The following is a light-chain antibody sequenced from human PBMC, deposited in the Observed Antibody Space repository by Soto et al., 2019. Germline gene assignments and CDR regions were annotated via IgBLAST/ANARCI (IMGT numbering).Light chain of an antibody. CDR1: SSDIGGYKY. Sequence: QSALTQPASVSGSPGQSITISCTGTSSDIGGYKYVSWYQQHPGKAPKLMIYGVSNRPSGVSSRFSGSKSGNTASLTISGRQAEDEADYYCFSYRCSIISVVFGGGINLT. CDR2: GVS. V-gene: IGLV2-14*01. CDR3: FSYRCSIISVV. J-gene: IGLJ2*01.